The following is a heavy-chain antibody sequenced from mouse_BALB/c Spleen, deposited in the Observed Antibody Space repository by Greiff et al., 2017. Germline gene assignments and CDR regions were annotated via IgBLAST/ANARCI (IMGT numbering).Heavy chain of an antibody. J-gene: IGHJ2*01. CDR3: ASSDYYDFDY. D-gene: IGHD1-1*01. CDR2: ISTYYGDA. V-gene: IGHV1S137*01. CDR1: GYTFTDYA. Sequence: QVQLKESGAELVRPGVSVKISCKGSGYTFTDYAMHWVKQSHAKSLEWIGVISTYYGDASYNQKFKGKATMTVDKSSSTAYMELARLTSEDSAIYYCASSDYYDFDYWGQGTTLTVSS.